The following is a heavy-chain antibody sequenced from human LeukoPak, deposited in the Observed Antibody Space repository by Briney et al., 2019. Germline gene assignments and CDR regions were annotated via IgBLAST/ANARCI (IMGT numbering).Heavy chain of an antibody. J-gene: IGHJ4*02. D-gene: IGHD3-22*01. CDR2: IHSSGST. V-gene: IGHV4-59*01. Sequence: PSETLSLTCAVSGGSINNYYWGWIRQPPGKGLEWLGYIHSSGSTNYNPSLKSRVTISVDTSKNQFSLKLSSVTAADTAVYYCARDPSGYFNYWGQGTLATVSS. CDR1: GGSINNYY. CDR3: ARDPSGYFNY.